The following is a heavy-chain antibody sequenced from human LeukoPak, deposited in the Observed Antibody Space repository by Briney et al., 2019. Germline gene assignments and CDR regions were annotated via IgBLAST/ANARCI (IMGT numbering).Heavy chain of an antibody. CDR3: ARDRDDYFAY. CDR1: GFTVSGNY. Sequence: GGSLTLSCAASGFTVSGNYMNWVRQAPGKGLEWVSVIYSGGSTYYADSVKGRFTISRDNSKNTLYLQMSRLRAEATVLYYCARDRDDYFAYWGQGTLVTVSS. D-gene: IGHD3-10*01. V-gene: IGHV3-53*01. CDR2: IYSGGST. J-gene: IGHJ4*02.